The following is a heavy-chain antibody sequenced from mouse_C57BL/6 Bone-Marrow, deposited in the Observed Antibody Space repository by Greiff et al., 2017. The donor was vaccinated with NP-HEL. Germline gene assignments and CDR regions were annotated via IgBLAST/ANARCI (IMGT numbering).Heavy chain of an antibody. J-gene: IGHJ4*01. CDR2: ISNGGGST. V-gene: IGHV5-12*01. CDR3: ARHENGQNAMDY. Sequence: EVKLEESGGGLVQPGGSLKLSCAASGFTFSDYYMYWVRQTPEKRLEWVAYISNGGGSTYYPDTVKGRFTISRDNAKNTLYLQMSRLKSEDTAMYYCARHENGQNAMDYWGQGTSVTVSS. CDR1: GFTFSDYY.